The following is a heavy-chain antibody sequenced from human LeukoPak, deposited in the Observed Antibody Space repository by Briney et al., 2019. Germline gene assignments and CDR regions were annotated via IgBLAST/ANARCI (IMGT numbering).Heavy chain of an antibody. V-gene: IGHV3-11*06. Sequence: SGGSLRLSCAASGFTFSDYYMSWIRQAPGKGLEWVSYISDSSSYTDYADSVKGRFTISRDNSKNTLYLQMNSLRAEDTAVYYCARERTTYYYDSSGYYDYWGQGTLVTVSS. CDR2: ISDSSSYT. J-gene: IGHJ4*02. CDR3: ARERTTYYYDSSGYYDY. CDR1: GFTFSDYY. D-gene: IGHD3-22*01.